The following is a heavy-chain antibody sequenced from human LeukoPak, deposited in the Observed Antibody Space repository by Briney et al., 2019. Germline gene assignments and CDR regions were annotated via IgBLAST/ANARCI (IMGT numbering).Heavy chain of an antibody. V-gene: IGHV3-74*01. CDR2: INGYGSIT. Sequence: GGSLRLSCAASGFTFETYWMHWVRQAPGKGLEWVSCINGYGSITNHADSVKGRFTISRDNAKNTLYLQMNSLRVEDTAVYYCARDEPTVTTGPPVGSWGQGTLVTVSS. CDR3: ARDEPTVTTGPPVGS. D-gene: IGHD4-17*01. J-gene: IGHJ4*02. CDR1: GFTFETYW.